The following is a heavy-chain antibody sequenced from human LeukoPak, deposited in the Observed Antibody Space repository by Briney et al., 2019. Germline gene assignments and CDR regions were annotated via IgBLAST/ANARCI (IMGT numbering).Heavy chain of an antibody. J-gene: IGHJ4*02. CDR2: ISGYSGKT. CDR3: ARDTGTVGPASGIN. Sequence: SVTVSCTASGYTFTNYGVSWVRQAPGQGLEWMGWISGYSGKTNYAQKFQGRVTMTTDTSTSTAYMELRSLGSDDTAVYYCARDTGTVGPASGINWGQGTLVTVSS. V-gene: IGHV1-18*01. CDR1: GYTFTNYG. D-gene: IGHD3-10*01.